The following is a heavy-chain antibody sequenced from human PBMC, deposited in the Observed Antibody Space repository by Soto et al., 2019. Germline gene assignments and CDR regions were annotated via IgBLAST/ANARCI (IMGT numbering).Heavy chain of an antibody. CDR2: ISWNSGSI. J-gene: IGHJ3*02. Sequence: GGSLRLSCAASGFTFDDYAMHWVRQAPGKGLEWVSGISWNSGSIGYADSVKGRFTSSRDNAKNSLYLQMNSLRAEDTALYYCAKGGYCSGGSCQDDAFDIWGQGTMVTVSS. CDR1: GFTFDDYA. CDR3: AKGGYCSGGSCQDDAFDI. V-gene: IGHV3-9*01. D-gene: IGHD2-15*01.